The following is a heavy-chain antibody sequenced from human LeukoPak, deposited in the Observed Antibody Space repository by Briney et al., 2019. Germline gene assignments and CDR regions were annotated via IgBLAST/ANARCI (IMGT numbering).Heavy chain of an antibody. CDR3: ARGDDYGDYGSFDY. CDR1: GYTFTSYG. Sequence: GSVKVSCKASGYTFTSYGISWVRQAPGQGREWMGWISAYNGNTNYAQKLQGRVTMTTDTSTSTAYMELRSLRSDDTAVYYCARGDDYGDYGSFDYWGQGTLVTVSS. D-gene: IGHD4-17*01. V-gene: IGHV1-18*01. J-gene: IGHJ4*02. CDR2: ISAYNGNT.